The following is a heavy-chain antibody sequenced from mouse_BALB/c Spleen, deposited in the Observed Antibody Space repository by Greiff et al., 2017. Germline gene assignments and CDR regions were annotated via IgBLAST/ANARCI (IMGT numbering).Heavy chain of an antibody. V-gene: IGHV5-6-5*01. CDR3: ASEIHYYGYGYFDV. CDR2: ISSGGST. D-gene: IGHD1-2*01. J-gene: IGHJ1*01. CDR1: GFTFSSYA. Sequence: EVKLVESGGGLVQPGGSLKLSCAASGFTFSSYAMSWVRQTPEKRLEWVASISSGGSTYYPDSVKGRFTISRDNARNILYLQMSSLRSEDTAMYYCASEIHYYGYGYFDVWGAGTTVTVSS.